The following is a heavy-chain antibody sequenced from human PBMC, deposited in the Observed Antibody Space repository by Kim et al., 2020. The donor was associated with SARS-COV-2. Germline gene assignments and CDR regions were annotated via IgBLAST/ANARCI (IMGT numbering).Heavy chain of an antibody. Sequence: GGSLRLSCAASGFTFSSYAMSWVRQAPGKGLGWVSAISGSGGSTYYADSVKGRFTISRDNSKNTLYLQMNSLRAEDTAVYYCAKGWWDPGGSYYYYGMDVWGEGTTVTVSS. CDR3: AKGWWDPGGSYYYYGMDV. V-gene: IGHV3-23*01. CDR2: ISGSGGST. J-gene: IGHJ6*04. CDR1: GFTFSSYA. D-gene: IGHD1-26*01.